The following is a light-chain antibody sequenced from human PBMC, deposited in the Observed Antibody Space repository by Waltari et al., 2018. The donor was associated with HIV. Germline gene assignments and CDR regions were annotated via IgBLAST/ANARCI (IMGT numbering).Light chain of an antibody. CDR1: QGMANG. Sequence: DIQMTQFPSSVSASVGDRVTMTCRATQGMANGVAWYQQKPGKAPKLLIHGASILQGGVPSRFSGSGSGTFFTLTINSLQPEDFATYFCQQTNSFPITFGQGTRLDTK. CDR3: QQTNSFPIT. J-gene: IGKJ5*01. V-gene: IGKV1D-12*01. CDR2: GAS.